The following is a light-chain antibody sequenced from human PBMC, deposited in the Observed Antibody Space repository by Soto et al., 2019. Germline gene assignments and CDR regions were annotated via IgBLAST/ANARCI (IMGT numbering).Light chain of an antibody. J-gene: IGKJ1*01. CDR2: KAS. Sequence: DIQMTQSPSTLSASVGDRVTITCRVSLSFSSWLAWYQQKPGKAPKLLIYKASSLESGVPSRFSGSGSGTEFTLTISSLQPDDFATYYCQQYNSYSTFGLGTKVEIK. CDR1: LSFSSW. V-gene: IGKV1-5*03. CDR3: QQYNSYST.